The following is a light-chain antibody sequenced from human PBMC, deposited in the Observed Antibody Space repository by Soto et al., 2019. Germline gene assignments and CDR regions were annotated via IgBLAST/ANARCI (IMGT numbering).Light chain of an antibody. V-gene: IGKV3-20*01. CDR2: GAS. Sequence: EIVLTQSPGTPSLSPGERATLSCRASQSVINSYLAWYQHKTGQAPRLLIYGASSRATGIPDKFSGSGSGTDFTLTISRLEPEDFAVYYCQQYGISPWTFGQGTKVEIK. CDR3: QQYGISPWT. J-gene: IGKJ1*01. CDR1: QSVINSY.